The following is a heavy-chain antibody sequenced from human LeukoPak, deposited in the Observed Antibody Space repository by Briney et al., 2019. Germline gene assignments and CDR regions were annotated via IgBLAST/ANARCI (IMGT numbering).Heavy chain of an antibody. D-gene: IGHD3-16*01. Sequence: GESLKISCEAPGYSFVTYWIGWVRQMPGKGLEWLGSTNPGDSDTRHSPSFQGHVTISADKSITTAYLQWSSLGASDTAMYYCARGGLRPAYHFDYWGPGTLVIVSS. J-gene: IGHJ4*02. CDR1: GYSFVTYW. CDR2: TNPGDSDT. V-gene: IGHV5-51*01. CDR3: ARGGLRPAYHFDY.